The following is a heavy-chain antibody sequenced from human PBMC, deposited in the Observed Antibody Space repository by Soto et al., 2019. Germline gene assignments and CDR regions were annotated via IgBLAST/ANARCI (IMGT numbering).Heavy chain of an antibody. J-gene: IGHJ6*02. Sequence: SETLSLTCTVSGASISSPTNFWSSVRQAPGKGLEWIRYIFSSGTTYYNPSLKSRLTMSLDTSQNQFSLKLNSVTAADTAVYFCARVPSPFDFYYAMDVWGQGTTVTVSS. V-gene: IGHV4-30-4*02. CDR3: ARVPSPFDFYYAMDV. D-gene: IGHD3-16*01. CDR2: IFSSGTT. CDR1: GASISSPTNF.